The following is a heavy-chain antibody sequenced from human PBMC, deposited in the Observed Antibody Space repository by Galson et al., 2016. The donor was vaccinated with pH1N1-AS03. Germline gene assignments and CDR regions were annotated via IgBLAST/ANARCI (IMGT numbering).Heavy chain of an antibody. Sequence: SLRLSCAASGLTFSSFALHWVRQAPGKGLEWVAFIRYDGSDKKYANSVKGRFTISRDNSKNTLYLQMNSLRAEDTAVYYCAKDREIYGDDIWYFDLWGRGTLVTVSS. CDR3: AKDREIYGDDIWYFDL. J-gene: IGHJ2*01. CDR2: IRYDGSDK. V-gene: IGHV3-30*02. CDR1: GLTFSSFA. D-gene: IGHD4-17*01.